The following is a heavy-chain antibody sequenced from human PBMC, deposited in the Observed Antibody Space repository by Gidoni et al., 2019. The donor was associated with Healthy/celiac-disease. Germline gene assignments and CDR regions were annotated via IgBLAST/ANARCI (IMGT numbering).Heavy chain of an antibody. CDR1: GFTFSSYG. Sequence: QVQLVESGGGVVQPGRSLRLSCAASGFTFSSYGMHWVRQAPGKGLEWVAVISYDGSNKYYADSVKGRFTISRDNSKNTLYLQMNSLRAEDTAVYYCAHAYGDSHPFDYWGQGTLVTVSS. V-gene: IGHV3-30*03. J-gene: IGHJ4*02. CDR3: AHAYGDSHPFDY. D-gene: IGHD4-17*01. CDR2: ISYDGSNK.